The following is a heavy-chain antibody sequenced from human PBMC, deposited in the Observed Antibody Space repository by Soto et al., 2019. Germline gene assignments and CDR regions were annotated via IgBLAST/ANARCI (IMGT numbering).Heavy chain of an antibody. D-gene: IGHD6-25*01. Sequence: EVQLLESGGGLVQPGRSLRLSCAASGFTFSSYAMSWVRQAPGKGLEWVSAISGSGGTTYYADSVKGRFTISRDNSKNPLFLQMNSLRAEDKAVYYCAKFFVEKGGSSGWPWSFHYWGQGTLVTVSS. J-gene: IGHJ4*02. CDR2: ISGSGGTT. V-gene: IGHV3-23*01. CDR1: GFTFSSYA. CDR3: AKFFVEKGGSSGWPWSFHY.